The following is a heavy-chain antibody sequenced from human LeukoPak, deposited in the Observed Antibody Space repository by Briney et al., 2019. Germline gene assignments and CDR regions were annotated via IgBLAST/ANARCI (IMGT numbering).Heavy chain of an antibody. V-gene: IGHV1-24*01. J-gene: IGHJ3*02. CDR2: FDPEDGET. CDR3: ATDLVLVTGDAFDI. D-gene: IGHD3-9*01. Sequence: SVKVSCKVSGYTLTELSMHWVRQAPGKGLEWMGGFDPEDGETIYAQKFQGRVTMTEDTSTDTAYMELSSLRSEDTAVYYCATDLVLVTGDAFDIWGQGTMVTVSS. CDR1: GYTLTELS.